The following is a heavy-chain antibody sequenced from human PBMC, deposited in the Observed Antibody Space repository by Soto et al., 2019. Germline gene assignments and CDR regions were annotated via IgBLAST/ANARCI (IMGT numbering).Heavy chain of an antibody. CDR2: ITSSSSYI. J-gene: IGHJ4*02. D-gene: IGHD3-3*01. Sequence: GGSLRLSCAASGFTFSSYSMNWVRQAPGKGLEWVSSITSSSSYIYYADSLKGRFTISRDNAKNSLYLQMNSLRVEDTAVYYCARGAGDFWSGVYYFDYWGQGTLVTVSS. V-gene: IGHV3-21*01. CDR3: ARGAGDFWSGVYYFDY. CDR1: GFTFSSYS.